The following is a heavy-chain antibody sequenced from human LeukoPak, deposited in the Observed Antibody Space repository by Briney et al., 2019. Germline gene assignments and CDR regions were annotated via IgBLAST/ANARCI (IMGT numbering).Heavy chain of an antibody. V-gene: IGHV3-53*01. D-gene: IGHD3-16*01. CDR1: GITVSSKY. J-gene: IGHJ2*01. Sequence: GGSLRLSCAASGITVSSKYMSWVRQAPGKGLEWVSVIYSGSSTYYADSVKGRFTISRDNSKNTLYLQMNSLRVEDTAVYYCARDGGAGWYFDLWGRGTLVTVSS. CDR2: IYSGSST. CDR3: ARDGGAGWYFDL.